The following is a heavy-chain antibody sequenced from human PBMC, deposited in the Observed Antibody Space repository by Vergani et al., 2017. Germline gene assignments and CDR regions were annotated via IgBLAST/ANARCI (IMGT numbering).Heavy chain of an antibody. Sequence: QVQLVQSGAEVKKPGSSVKVSCKASGGTFSSYTISWVRQAPGQGLEWMGRIIPILGIANYAQKFQGRVTITADKSTSTAYMELSSLRSEDTAVYYCARAMAGMDIDAFDIWGQGTMVTVSS. V-gene: IGHV1-69*02. CDR3: ARAMAGMDIDAFDI. CDR1: GGTFSSYT. D-gene: IGHD6-19*01. CDR2: IIPILGIA. J-gene: IGHJ3*02.